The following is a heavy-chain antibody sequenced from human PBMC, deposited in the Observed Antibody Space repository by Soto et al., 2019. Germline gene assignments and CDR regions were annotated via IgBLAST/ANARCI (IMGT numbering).Heavy chain of an antibody. CDR3: ARPEYDSGSSPDY. V-gene: IGHV3-30-3*01. J-gene: IGHJ4*02. D-gene: IGHD3-10*01. CDR2: ISYDGSNK. CDR1: GFTFSSYA. Sequence: QVQLVESGGGVVQPGRSLRLSCAASGFTFSSYAMLWVRQAPGKGLEWVAVISYDGSNKYYADSVKGRFTISRDNSKNTLYLNMNSLSAEDTAVYYCARPEYDSGSSPDYWGQGTLVTVSS.